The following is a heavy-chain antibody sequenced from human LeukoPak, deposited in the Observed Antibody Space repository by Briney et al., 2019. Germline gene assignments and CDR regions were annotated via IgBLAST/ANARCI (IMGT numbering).Heavy chain of an antibody. CDR2: TYYRSKWHN. J-gene: IGHJ6*02. Sequence: SQTLSLTCAISGDSVSSNSAAWNWIRQSPSRGLEWLGRTYYRSKWHNDYAVSVKSRITINPDTSKNQFSLQLNSVTPEDTAVYYCAREPSLVDYYYYGMDVWGQGTTVTVSS. CDR1: GDSVSSNSAA. CDR3: AREPSLVDYYYYGMDV. V-gene: IGHV6-1*01.